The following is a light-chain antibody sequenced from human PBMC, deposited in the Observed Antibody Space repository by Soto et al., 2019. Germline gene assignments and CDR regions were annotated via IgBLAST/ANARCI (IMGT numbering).Light chain of an antibody. CDR1: QSISNW. Sequence: LSASVGDRVAITCRASQSISNWLAWYQQKPGKAPKLLIYKASLLESGVPSRFIGSGSGTEFTLTICSLQPDDFGTYFFQQYDMNWIFGHGT. CDR3: QQYDMNWI. V-gene: IGKV1-5*03. CDR2: KAS. J-gene: IGKJ1*01.